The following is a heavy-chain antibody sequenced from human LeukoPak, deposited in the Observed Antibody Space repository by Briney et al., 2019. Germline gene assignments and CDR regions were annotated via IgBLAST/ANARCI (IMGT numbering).Heavy chain of an antibody. CDR2: IFHSGST. Sequence: SETLSLTCTVSGGSISSGTFYWSWIRQPPGKGLEWIGYIFHSGSTYYSPSLKSRVTISLDRSKNQFSLKLSSVTAADTAVYYCARDFDTYSGSWGQGTLVTVSS. CDR3: ARDFDTYSGS. J-gene: IGHJ4*02. D-gene: IGHD1-26*01. V-gene: IGHV4-30-2*01. CDR1: GGSISSGTFY.